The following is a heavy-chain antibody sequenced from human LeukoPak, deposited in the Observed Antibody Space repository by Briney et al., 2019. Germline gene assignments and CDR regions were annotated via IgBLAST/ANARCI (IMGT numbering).Heavy chain of an antibody. CDR1: GFTFSNYA. V-gene: IGHV3-30*18. Sequence: GGSLRLSCVASGFTFSNYAMSWVRQAPGKGLEWVAVISYDGSNKYYADSVKGRFTISRDNSKNTLYLQMNSLRAEDTAVYYCAKDGDGWDYYDSSGYYYPDYWGQGTLVTVSS. J-gene: IGHJ4*02. CDR3: AKDGDGWDYYDSSGYYYPDY. CDR2: ISYDGSNK. D-gene: IGHD3-22*01.